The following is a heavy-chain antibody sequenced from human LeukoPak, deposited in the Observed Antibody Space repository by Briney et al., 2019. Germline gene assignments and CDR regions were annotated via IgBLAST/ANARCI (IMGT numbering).Heavy chain of an antibody. V-gene: IGHV3-73*01. J-gene: IGHJ4*02. CDR3: VRHSRGTQQWPTVYYFDY. D-gene: IGHD6-19*01. CDR1: GFIFNGSA. CDR2: IRGRPNKYAT. Sequence: GGSLRLSCAASGFIFNGSAIHWVRQASGKGLEWVGRIRGRPNKYATEYVASVKGRFTISRDDSKNTAYLQMDSLKIEDTAVYYCVRHSRGTQQWPTVYYFDYWGQGTTVTVSS.